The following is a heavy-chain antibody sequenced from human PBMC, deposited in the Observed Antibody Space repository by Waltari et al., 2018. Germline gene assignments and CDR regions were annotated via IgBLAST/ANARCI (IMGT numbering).Heavy chain of an antibody. V-gene: IGHV3-23*01. J-gene: IGHJ4*02. CDR1: GFVFSTNA. CDR2: IGSGGET. Sequence: EVQLLESGGGLIQPGGSLRLSCAASGFVFSTNAMSWVRQSPGKGLECVSDIGSGGETHYTDSVKGRFTISRDNAKSSLYLRMNSLRAEDTAVYYCAKDLYWWTAADYWGQGILVTVSS. D-gene: IGHD6-13*01. CDR3: AKDLYWWTAADY.